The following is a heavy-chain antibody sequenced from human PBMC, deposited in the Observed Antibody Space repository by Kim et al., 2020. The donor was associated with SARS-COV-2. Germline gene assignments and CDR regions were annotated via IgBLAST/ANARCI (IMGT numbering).Heavy chain of an antibody. CDR2: TGSP. CDR3: ARDIVHDF. D-gene: IGHD1-26*01. Sequence: TGSPTYAQGFTGRFVFSLDTSVSTAYLQISSLKTEDTAMYYCARDIVHDFWGQGTLVTVSS. J-gene: IGHJ4*02. V-gene: IGHV7-4-1*02.